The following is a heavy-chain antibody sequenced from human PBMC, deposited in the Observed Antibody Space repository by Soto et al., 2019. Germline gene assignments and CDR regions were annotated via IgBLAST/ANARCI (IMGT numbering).Heavy chain of an antibody. D-gene: IGHD3-3*01. V-gene: IGHV4-30-2*01. CDR3: ARTDYDFWSGYSQYYFDY. CDR2: IYHSGST. CDR1: GGSISSGGYS. Sequence: PSETLSLTCAVSGGSISSGGYSWTWIRQPPGKGLEWIGYIYHSGSTYYNPSLKSRVTISVDRSKNQFSLKLSSVTAADTAVYYCARTDYDFWSGYSQYYFDYWGQGTLVTVSS. J-gene: IGHJ4*02.